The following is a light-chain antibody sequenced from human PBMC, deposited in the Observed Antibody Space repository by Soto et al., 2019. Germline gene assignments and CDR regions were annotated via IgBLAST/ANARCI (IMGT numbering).Light chain of an antibody. Sequence: EIVMTQSPATLSVSPGERATLSCRASQSVSSNLAWYQQKPGQAPRLLIYGVFSRATGIPDRFSGSGSGTDFTLTISRLEPEDSAVYFCQQYGYSPRTFGQGTKV. CDR3: QQYGYSPRT. V-gene: IGKV3-20*01. CDR2: GVF. J-gene: IGKJ1*01. CDR1: QSVSSN.